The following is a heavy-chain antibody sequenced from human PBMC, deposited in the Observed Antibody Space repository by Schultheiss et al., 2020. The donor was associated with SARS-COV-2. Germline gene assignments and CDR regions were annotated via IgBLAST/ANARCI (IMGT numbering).Heavy chain of an antibody. CDR3: ARDRGSGWYLGNAYYFDY. CDR2: ISGSGDST. J-gene: IGHJ4*02. Sequence: GGSLRLSCAASGFTFSSYAMSWVRQAPGKGLEWVSGISGSGDSTYYADSVKGRFTISGDNSKNTLYLQMNSLRAEDTAVYYCARDRGSGWYLGNAYYFDYWGQGTLVTVSS. V-gene: IGHV3-23*01. D-gene: IGHD6-19*01. CDR1: GFTFSSYA.